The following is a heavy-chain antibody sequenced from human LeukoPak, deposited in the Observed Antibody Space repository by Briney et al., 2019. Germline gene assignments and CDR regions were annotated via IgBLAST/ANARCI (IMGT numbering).Heavy chain of an antibody. CDR1: GYTFTSYD. D-gene: IGHD6-19*01. J-gene: IGHJ4*02. V-gene: IGHV1-8*01. CDR2: MNPNSGNT. Sequence: AASVKVSCKASGYTFTSYDINWVRQATGQGLEWMGWMNPNSGNTGYAQKFQGRVTMTRNTSISTAYMELSSLRSEDTAVYYCAIPVKQWLVPFDCWGQGTLVTVSS. CDR3: AIPVKQWLVPFDC.